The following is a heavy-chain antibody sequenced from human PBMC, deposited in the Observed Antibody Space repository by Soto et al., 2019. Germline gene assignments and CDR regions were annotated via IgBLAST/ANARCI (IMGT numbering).Heavy chain of an antibody. CDR1: GGSISSYY. CDR2: IYYSGST. V-gene: IGHV4-59*08. J-gene: IGHJ4*02. CDR3: ARHLSRGRLVLYYFDY. Sequence: SETLSLTCTVSGGSISSYYWSWIRQPPGKGLEWIGYIYYSGSTNYNPSLKSRVTISVDTSKYQFSLKLSSVTAADTAVYYCARHLSRGRLVLYYFDYWGQGTLVTVSS. D-gene: IGHD2-15*01.